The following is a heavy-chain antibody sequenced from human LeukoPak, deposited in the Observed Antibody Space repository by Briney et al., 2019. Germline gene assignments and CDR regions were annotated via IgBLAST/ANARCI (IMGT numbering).Heavy chain of an antibody. CDR2: ISSSSSTI. CDR3: ARDLDY. V-gene: IGHV3-48*01. CDR1: GFTFSSYS. J-gene: IGHJ4*02. Sequence: PGGSLRLSCTASGFTFSSYSMNWVRQAPGKGLEWVSYISSSSSTIYYADSVKGRFTISRDNAKNSLYLQMNSLRAEDTAVYYCARDLDYWGQGTLVTVSS.